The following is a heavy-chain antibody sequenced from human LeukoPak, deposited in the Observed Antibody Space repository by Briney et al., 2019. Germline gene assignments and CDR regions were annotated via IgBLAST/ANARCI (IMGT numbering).Heavy chain of an antibody. J-gene: IGHJ4*02. Sequence: GGSQRLSCAASGFTFSSYGMHWVRQAPGKGLEWVAVIWYDGSNKYYADSVKGRFTISRDNSKNTLYLQMNSLRAEDTAVYYCARQGWGGNYFDYWGQGTLVTVSS. CDR2: IWYDGSNK. D-gene: IGHD3-16*01. V-gene: IGHV3-33*01. CDR3: ARQGWGGNYFDY. CDR1: GFTFSSYG.